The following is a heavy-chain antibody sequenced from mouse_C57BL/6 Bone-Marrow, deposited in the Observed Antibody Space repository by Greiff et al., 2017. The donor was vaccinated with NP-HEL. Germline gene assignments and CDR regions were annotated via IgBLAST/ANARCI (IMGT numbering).Heavy chain of an antibody. J-gene: IGHJ3*01. CDR3: ARRNYYGSSYVWFAY. V-gene: IGHV1-9*01. D-gene: IGHD1-1*01. CDR2: ILPGSGST. Sequence: VQLQQSGAELMKPGASVKLSCKATGYTFTGYWIEWVKQRPGHGLEWIGEILPGSGSTNYNEKFKGKATFTADKSSNTADMQLSSLTTEDSAIYYWARRNYYGSSYVWFAYWGQGTLVTVSA. CDR1: GYTFTGYW.